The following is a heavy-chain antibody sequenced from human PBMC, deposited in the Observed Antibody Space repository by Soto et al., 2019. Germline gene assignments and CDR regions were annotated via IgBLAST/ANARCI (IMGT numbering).Heavy chain of an antibody. CDR2: IIPIFGTA. Sequence: SVKVSCKASGGTFSTSAINWVRQAPGQGLEWMGGIIPIFGTANYAQKLQGRVTITADESTSTAYMELSSLRSEDTAVYYCARRDFGHYDFWRFGMDVWGQGTTVTVSS. D-gene: IGHD3-3*01. J-gene: IGHJ6*02. CDR1: GGTFSTSA. V-gene: IGHV1-69*13. CDR3: ARRDFGHYDFWRFGMDV.